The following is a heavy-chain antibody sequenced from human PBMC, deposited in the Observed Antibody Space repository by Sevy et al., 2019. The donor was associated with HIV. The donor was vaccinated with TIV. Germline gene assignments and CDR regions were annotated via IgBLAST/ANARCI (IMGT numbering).Heavy chain of an antibody. Sequence: GGSLRLSCAASGFTFSSYSMNWVRQAPGKGLEWVGRIKSKTDGGTTDYAAPVKGRFTISRDDSKNTLYLQMNSLKTEDTAVYSCTTDLSSGYVNGYYYYGMDVWGQGTTVTVSS. CDR3: TTDLSSGYVNGYYYYGMDV. V-gene: IGHV3-15*01. J-gene: IGHJ6*02. CDR2: IKSKTDGGTT. CDR1: GFTFSSYS. D-gene: IGHD5-12*01.